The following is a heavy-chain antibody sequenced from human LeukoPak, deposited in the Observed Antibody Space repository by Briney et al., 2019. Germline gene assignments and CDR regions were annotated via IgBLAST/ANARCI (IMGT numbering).Heavy chain of an antibody. CDR3: ARADRSGYFGNVVAFDI. Sequence: PSQTLSLTCTVSGGSINSGSYSWTWIRQPAGRGLEWIGRIHISGSTDYTPSLKSRVTISEDTSKNQCSLKVSSVTAADTAVYYCARADRSGYFGNVVAFDIWGQGTMVTVSS. V-gene: IGHV4-61*02. J-gene: IGHJ3*02. D-gene: IGHD3-22*01. CDR1: GGSINSGSYS. CDR2: IHISGST.